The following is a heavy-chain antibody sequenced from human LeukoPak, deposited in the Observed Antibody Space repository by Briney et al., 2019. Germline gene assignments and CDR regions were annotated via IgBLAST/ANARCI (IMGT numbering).Heavy chain of an antibody. V-gene: IGHV3-7*01. Sequence: GGSLRLSCAASGFTFSTYYMSWVRQAPGTGLEWVANIKQDGSEKYYVDSVKGRFTISRDNAKNSLYLQKNSLRAEDTALYYCARGDSYGGYHSYWGQGTLVTVSS. CDR1: GFTFSTYY. CDR2: IKQDGSEK. J-gene: IGHJ4*02. CDR3: ARGDSYGGYHSY. D-gene: IGHD4-23*01.